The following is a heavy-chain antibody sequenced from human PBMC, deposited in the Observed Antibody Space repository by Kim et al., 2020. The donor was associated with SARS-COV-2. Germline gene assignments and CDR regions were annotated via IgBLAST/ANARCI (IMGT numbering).Heavy chain of an antibody. J-gene: IGHJ6*01. V-gene: IGHV4-39*01. Sequence: SETLSLTCTVSGGSISSSSYYWGWIRQPPGKGLEWIGSIYYSGSTYYNPSLKSRVTISVDTSKNQFSLKLSSVTAADTAVYYCARHLTMVRGVKLYYYYGREVCGARTTVTVSS. CDR2: IYYSGST. CDR3: ARHLTMVRGVKLYYYYGREV. D-gene: IGHD3-10*01. CDR1: GGSISSSSYY.